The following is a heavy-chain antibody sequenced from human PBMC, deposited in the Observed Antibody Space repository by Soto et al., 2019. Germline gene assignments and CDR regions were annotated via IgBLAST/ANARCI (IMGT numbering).Heavy chain of an antibody. CDR3: ARETPYYDYVWGSYRSQGWFDP. Sequence: QVQLQESGPGLVKPSETLSLTCTVSGGSISSYYWSWIRQPPGKGLEWIGYIYYSGSTNYNPSLMSRGTISVDTSKHQCSRKLSSGAAAGTAVYYCARETPYYDYVWGSYRSQGWFDPWGQGTLVTVSS. J-gene: IGHJ5*02. CDR1: GGSISSYY. CDR2: IYYSGST. V-gene: IGHV4-59*01. D-gene: IGHD3-16*02.